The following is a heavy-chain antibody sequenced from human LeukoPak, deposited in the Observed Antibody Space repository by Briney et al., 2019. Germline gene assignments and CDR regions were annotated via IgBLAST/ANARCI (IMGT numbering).Heavy chain of an antibody. Sequence: SETLSLTCTVPGDSISRHFWSWIRQPPGKGLEWIGYIYYSGSTNCNPSLRDRVTMSLDTSNNQFSLDLSSVTATGTAVYYCARHGKTWFGEYPRPYKWFDLWGQGTLVSVSS. D-gene: IGHD3-10*01. CDR2: IYYSGST. J-gene: IGHJ5*02. CDR1: GDSISRHF. CDR3: ARHGKTWFGEYPRPYKWFDL. V-gene: IGHV4-59*08.